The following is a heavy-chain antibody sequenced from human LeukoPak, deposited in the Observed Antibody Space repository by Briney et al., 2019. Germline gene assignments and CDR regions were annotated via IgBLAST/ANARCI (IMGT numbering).Heavy chain of an antibody. CDR2: ISGSGANT. CDR3: ATEKGDSPDY. D-gene: IGHD2-21*01. CDR1: GFTFSNYA. V-gene: IGHV3-23*01. Sequence: PGGSLRLSCAASGFTFSNYAMSWVRQAPGKGLEWVSGISGSGANTYYADSVKGRFTISRDNSKNTLYVQMNSLRAEDTAAYCCATEKGDSPDYWGQGTLVTVSS. J-gene: IGHJ4*02.